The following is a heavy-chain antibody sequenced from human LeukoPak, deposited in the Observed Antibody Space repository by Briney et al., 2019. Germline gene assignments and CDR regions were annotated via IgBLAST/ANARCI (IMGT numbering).Heavy chain of an antibody. D-gene: IGHD2-8*01. V-gene: IGHV3-48*03. CDR1: GFTFSSYE. Sequence: GGSLRLSCAASGFTFSSYEMNWVRQAPGKGLEWVSYISSSGSTIYYADSVKGRFTISRDNAKNSLYLQMNSLRAEDTAVYYCARDCTNGVCAKQFDYWGQGTLVTVSS. CDR2: ISSSGSTI. CDR3: ARDCTNGVCAKQFDY. J-gene: IGHJ4*02.